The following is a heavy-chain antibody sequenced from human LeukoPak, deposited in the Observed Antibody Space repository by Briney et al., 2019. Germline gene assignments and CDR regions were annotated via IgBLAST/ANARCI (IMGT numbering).Heavy chain of an antibody. D-gene: IGHD3-22*01. V-gene: IGHV4-4*07. CDR1: GGYISSYY. J-gene: IGHJ4*02. Sequence: SETLSLTCTVSGGYISSYYWTWIRQPAGKGLEWIGRIYSSGSTNYNPSLKSRVTMSVDTSKSQFSLKLSSVAAADTAVYYSARMIAPQAFDYWGQGTLVTVSS. CDR2: IYSSGST. CDR3: ARMIAPQAFDY.